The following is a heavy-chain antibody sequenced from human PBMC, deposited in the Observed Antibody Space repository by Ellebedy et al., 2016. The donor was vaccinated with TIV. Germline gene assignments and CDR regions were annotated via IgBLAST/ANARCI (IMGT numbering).Heavy chain of an antibody. D-gene: IGHD1-14*01. Sequence: PGGSLRLSCVVSGFSFRASAMSWVRQAPGKGLEWVSHISGSGATTHYADTVQGRVNISRDNSKNNLYLEVNSLRLEDTAVYYCAKDGGITLRGKGAFDFWGRGTNVTVS. V-gene: IGHV3-23*01. CDR2: ISGSGATT. CDR3: AKDGGITLRGKGAFDF. CDR1: GFSFRASA. J-gene: IGHJ3*01.